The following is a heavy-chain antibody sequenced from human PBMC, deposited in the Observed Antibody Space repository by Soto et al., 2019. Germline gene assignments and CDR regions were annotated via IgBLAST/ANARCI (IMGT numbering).Heavy chain of an antibody. CDR3: ARVRRYCSSTSCGDYGMAV. CDR2: INHSGST. D-gene: IGHD2-2*01. V-gene: IGHV4-34*01. Sequence: SETLSLTCAVYWGSFSGYYWSWIRQPPGKGLEWIGEINHSGSTNYNPSLKSRVTISVDTSKNQFSLKLSSVTAAGTAVYYCARVRRYCSSTSCGDYGMAVWGQGTTVTLSS. CDR1: WGSFSGYY. J-gene: IGHJ6*01.